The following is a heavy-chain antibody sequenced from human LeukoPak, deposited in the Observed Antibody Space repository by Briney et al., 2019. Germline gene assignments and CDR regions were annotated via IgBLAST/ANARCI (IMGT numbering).Heavy chain of an antibody. D-gene: IGHD4-17*01. J-gene: IGHJ4*02. CDR1: GFSPSTSGMC. Sequence: SGPTLVNPTQTLTLTCTFSGFSPSTSGMCVSWIRQPPGKALEWLARIDWDDNKYYSTSLKTRLTISKDSSKNQVVLRMTNMDPVDTATYYCARLAVTSGDYYFDYWGQGTLVTVSS. CDR3: ARLAVTSGDYYFDY. V-gene: IGHV2-70*11. CDR2: IDWDDNK.